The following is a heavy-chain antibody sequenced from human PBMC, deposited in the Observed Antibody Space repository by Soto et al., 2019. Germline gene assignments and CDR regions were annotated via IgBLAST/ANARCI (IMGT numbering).Heavy chain of an antibody. CDR2: IYYSGST. J-gene: IGHJ3*02. V-gene: IGHV4-59*01. CDR1: GGSISSYY. D-gene: IGHD4-17*01. CDR3: ARDGETTVTDVWRDAFDI. Sequence: PSEILSLTCTVSGGSISSYYWSWIRQPPGKGLEWIGYIYYSGSTNYNPSLKSRVTISVDTSKNQFSLKLSSVTAADTAVYYCARDGETTVTDVWRDAFDIWGQGTMVTVSS.